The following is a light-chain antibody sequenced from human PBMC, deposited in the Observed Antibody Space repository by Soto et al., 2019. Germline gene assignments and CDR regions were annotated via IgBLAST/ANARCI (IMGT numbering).Light chain of an antibody. Sequence: IQLTQSPSPLSASVGDRVIITCRASQGISSYLAWYQQKPRKAPKLLIYAASTLQSGVPSRFSGSGSATDFALTISSLQPEDFATYYCQQLNTYPPTFGQGTKVDIK. V-gene: IGKV1-9*01. J-gene: IGKJ1*01. CDR2: AAS. CDR1: QGISSY. CDR3: QQLNTYPPT.